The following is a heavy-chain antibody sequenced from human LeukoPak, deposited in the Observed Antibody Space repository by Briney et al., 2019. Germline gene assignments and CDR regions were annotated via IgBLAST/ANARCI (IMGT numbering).Heavy chain of an antibody. CDR2: ISSSGSTI. J-gene: IGHJ4*02. CDR1: GFTFSDYY. D-gene: IGHD3-10*01. Sequence: GGSLRLSCAASGFTFSDYYMSWIRQAPGKGLEWVSYISSSGSTIYYADSVKGRFTISSDNAKNSLYLQMNSLRAEDTAVYYCARALITMVRGAYSPYYFDYWGQGTLVTVSS. CDR3: ARALITMVRGAYSPYYFDY. V-gene: IGHV3-11*01.